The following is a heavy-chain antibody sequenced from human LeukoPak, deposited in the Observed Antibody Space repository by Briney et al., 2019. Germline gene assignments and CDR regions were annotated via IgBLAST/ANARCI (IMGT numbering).Heavy chain of an antibody. CDR2: ISGSGGYT. CDR1: GFTFSTYA. Sequence: QAGGSLRLSCAASGFTFSTYAMIWVRQAPGKGLEWVSAISGSGGYTYYADSVKGRFTISRDNSKNTLYLQMNSLRGEDTAVYYCAKDSIAAAGPYYFDYWGQGTLVTVSS. J-gene: IGHJ4*02. D-gene: IGHD6-25*01. V-gene: IGHV3-23*01. CDR3: AKDSIAAAGPYYFDY.